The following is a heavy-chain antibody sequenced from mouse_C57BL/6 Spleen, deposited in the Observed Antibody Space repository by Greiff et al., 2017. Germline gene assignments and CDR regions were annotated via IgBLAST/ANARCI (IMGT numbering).Heavy chain of an antibody. CDR1: GYTFTSYG. J-gene: IGHJ1*03. V-gene: IGHV1-81*01. Sequence: LVESGAELARPGASVKLSCKASGYTFTSYGISWVKQRTGQGLEWIGEIYPRSGNTYYNEKFKGKATLTADKSSSTAYMELRSLTSEDSAVYVCAGYDYDGTKGYFDVWGTGTTVTVSS. CDR2: IYPRSGNT. D-gene: IGHD2-4*01. CDR3: AGYDYDGTKGYFDV.